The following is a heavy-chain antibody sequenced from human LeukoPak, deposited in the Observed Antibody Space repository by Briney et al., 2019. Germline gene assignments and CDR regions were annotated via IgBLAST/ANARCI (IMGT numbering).Heavy chain of an antibody. CDR2: ISGSGGST. J-gene: IGHJ4*02. V-gene: IGHV3-23*01. CDR1: GFTFSTYG. Sequence: GGSLRLACAASGFTFSTYGMSWVRQAPGKGLEWVSVISGSGGSTYYADSVEGRFIISRDNSKNTLYLQMNSLRVEDTAAYYCAKRGYDTSGYYGYFDYWGQGTLVTVSS. CDR3: AKRGYDTSGYYGYFDY. D-gene: IGHD3-22*01.